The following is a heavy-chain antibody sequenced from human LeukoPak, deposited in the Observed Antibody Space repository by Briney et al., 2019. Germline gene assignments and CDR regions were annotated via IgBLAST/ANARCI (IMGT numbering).Heavy chain of an antibody. CDR3: AKEEDIVVVPAAIGY. CDR2: IRYDGSNK. D-gene: IGHD2-2*01. CDR1: GFTFSSYG. Sequence: PGGSLRLSCAASGFTFSSYGMHWVRQAPGKGLEWVAFIRYDGSNKYYADSVKGRFTISRDNSKNTLYLQMNSLRAEDTAVYYCAKEEDIVVVPAAIGYWGQGTLVTVSS. J-gene: IGHJ4*02. V-gene: IGHV3-30*02.